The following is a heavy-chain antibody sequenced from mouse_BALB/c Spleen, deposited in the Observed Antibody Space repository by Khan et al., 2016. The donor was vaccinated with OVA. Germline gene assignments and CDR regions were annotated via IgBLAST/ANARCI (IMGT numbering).Heavy chain of an antibody. D-gene: IGHD1-2*01. CDR2: IFPNTGGT. Sequence: VQLQQPGPELVKPGAPVKISCKAPGYTFTDHHMDWVRQSQGESLEWIGYIFPNTGGTGYNQKFKTKATLTVDRPSSTAYMELRSLTSENYPVKFSARSGYGSFGYWGQETLVSISA. CDR3: ARSGYGSFGY. V-gene: IGHV1S29*02. CDR1: GYTFTDHH. J-gene: IGHJ3*01.